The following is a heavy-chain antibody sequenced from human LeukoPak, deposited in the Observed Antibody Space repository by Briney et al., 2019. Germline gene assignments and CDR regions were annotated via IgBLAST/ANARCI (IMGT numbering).Heavy chain of an antibody. CDR1: GFTFSSYA. Sequence: PGGSLRLSCAASGFTFSSYAMSWVRQAPGKGLEWVSAISGSGGSTYYADSVKGRFTISRDNSRNTLYLQMNSLRAEDTAVYYCAKPDWRHDAFDIWGQGTMVTVSS. CDR2: ISGSGGST. J-gene: IGHJ3*02. V-gene: IGHV3-23*01. CDR3: AKPDWRHDAFDI. D-gene: IGHD3-3*01.